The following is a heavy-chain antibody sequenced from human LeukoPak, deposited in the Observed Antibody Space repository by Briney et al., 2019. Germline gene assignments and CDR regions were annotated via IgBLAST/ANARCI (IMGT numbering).Heavy chain of an antibody. V-gene: IGHV3-74*01. CDR3: AQLTGDF. CDR2: ISSDGTIT. J-gene: IGHJ4*02. Sequence: QPGGSLRLSCVASGFTFSNYWMHWVRQGPGKGLVWISRISSDGTITNYADSVNGRFTIPRDNAKNTLYLQMNSLRAEDTAEYYCAQLTGDFWGQGTLVTVSS. CDR1: GFTFSNYW. D-gene: IGHD7-27*01.